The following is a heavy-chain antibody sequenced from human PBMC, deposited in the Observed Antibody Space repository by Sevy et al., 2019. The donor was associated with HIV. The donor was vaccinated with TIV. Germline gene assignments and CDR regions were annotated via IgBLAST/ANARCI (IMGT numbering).Heavy chain of an antibody. CDR1: GFTFTRYW. D-gene: IGHD2-21*01. V-gene: IGHV3-7*01. J-gene: IGHJ4*02. CDR2: INEDGTEK. Sequence: GESLKISCAASGFTFTRYWMTWVRQSPGKGLQWLGNINEDGTEKYYRDSVRGRFTISRDNAKKSLHLQMNSLRVDDTGVYYCARDVAAGDFWGQGTLVTVSS. CDR3: ARDVAAGDF.